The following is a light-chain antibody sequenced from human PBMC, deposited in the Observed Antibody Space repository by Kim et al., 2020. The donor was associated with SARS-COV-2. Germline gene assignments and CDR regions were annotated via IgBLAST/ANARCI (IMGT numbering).Light chain of an antibody. J-gene: IGKJ1*01. CDR1: QSVSSNY. CDR3: QQYSNSPHT. V-gene: IGKV3-20*01. Sequence: PGERATLSCRASQSVSSNYVAWYQQKPGQAPRLLIYGASNRATGIPDRFSGSGSGTDFTLTIRRLEPEDFAVYYCQQYSNSPHTFGQGTKVDIK. CDR2: GAS.